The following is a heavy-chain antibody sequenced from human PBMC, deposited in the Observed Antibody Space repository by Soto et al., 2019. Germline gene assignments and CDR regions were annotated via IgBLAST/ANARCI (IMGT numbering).Heavy chain of an antibody. CDR1: GYTXTGYY. CDR3: ARPSPKWYFDL. V-gene: IGHV1-2*02. Sequence: SXKVSCKASGYTXTGYYIPWVRQAPGQGLEWIGWINPNSGGTNYAQKFQGRVTMTRDTSISTAYMEMSRMRSDDTAVYYCARPSPKWYFDLWGRGTLGTVS. J-gene: IGHJ2*01. CDR2: INPNSGGT.